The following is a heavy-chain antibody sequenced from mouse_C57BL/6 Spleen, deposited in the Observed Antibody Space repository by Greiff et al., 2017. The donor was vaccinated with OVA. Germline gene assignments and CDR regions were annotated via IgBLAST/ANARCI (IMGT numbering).Heavy chain of an antibody. CDR2: IDPEDGET. D-gene: IGHD2-2*01. J-gene: IGHJ3*01. CDR3: SRGGYDEEAWCAY. CDR1: GFNIKDYY. Sequence: EVQLQQSGAELVKPGASVKLSCTASGFNIKDYYMHWVKQRTEQGLEWIGRIDPEDGETKYAPKFQGTATIKADTSSNAGSLQLSSLTSEDTTVYYCSRGGYDEEAWCAYWGQGTLVTVSA. V-gene: IGHV14-2*01.